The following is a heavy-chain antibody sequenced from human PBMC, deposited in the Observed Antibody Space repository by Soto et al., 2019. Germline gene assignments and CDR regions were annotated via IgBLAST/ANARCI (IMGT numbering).Heavy chain of an antibody. CDR1: GYTFTSYA. CDR3: AHKPGIAAAGLED. Sequence: ASVTVSCKASGYTFTSYAMHWVRQAPGQRLEWMGWINAGNGNTKYSQKFQGRLTITKDTSKNQVVLTMTNMDPVDTATYYCAHKPGIAAAGLEDWGQGTLVTVSS. CDR2: INAGNGNT. D-gene: IGHD6-13*01. V-gene: IGHV1-3*01. J-gene: IGHJ4*02.